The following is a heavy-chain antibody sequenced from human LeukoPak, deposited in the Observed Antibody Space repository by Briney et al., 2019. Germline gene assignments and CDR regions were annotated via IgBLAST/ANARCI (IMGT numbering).Heavy chain of an antibody. V-gene: IGHV3-23*01. D-gene: IGHD4-17*01. CDR2: IRGSDGST. Sequence: PGGSLRLSCVASGFTYRRYSMNWVRQAPGKGLEWVSSIRGSDGSTYYADSVKGRFAISRDNSKNTLYLQMNSLRAEDTAVYYCAKDVYGDYGGLDYWGQGTLVTVSS. J-gene: IGHJ4*02. CDR1: GFTYRRYS. CDR3: AKDVYGDYGGLDY.